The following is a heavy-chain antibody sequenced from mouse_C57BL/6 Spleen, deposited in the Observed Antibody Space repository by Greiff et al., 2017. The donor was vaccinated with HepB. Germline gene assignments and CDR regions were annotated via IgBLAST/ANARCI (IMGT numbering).Heavy chain of an antibody. J-gene: IGHJ1*03. Sequence: EVQLQQSGAELVRPGASVKLSCTASGFNIKDYYMHWVKQRPEQGLEWIGRIDPEDGDTEYAPKFQGKATMTADTSSNTAYLQLSSLTSEDTAVYYCSIPHYGNLKVDWYFDVWGTGTTVTVSS. CDR1: GFNIKDYY. D-gene: IGHD2-1*01. CDR2: IDPEDGDT. V-gene: IGHV14-1*01. CDR3: SIPHYGNLKVDWYFDV.